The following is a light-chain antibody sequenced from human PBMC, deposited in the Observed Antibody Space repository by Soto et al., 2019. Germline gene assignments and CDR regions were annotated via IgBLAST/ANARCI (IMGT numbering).Light chain of an antibody. CDR3: QHYYTKPFT. Sequence: DIELTQSPELLAVSLGERATINCKSSQSILFSSNNKNYLAWYQQKPGQPPRLLIKWASTRESGVPDRFSGSGSGTDFTLTISSLQSEDMAVYYCQHYYTKPFTFGQGTKLEIE. V-gene: IGKV4-1*01. CDR1: QSILFSSNNKNY. J-gene: IGKJ2*01. CDR2: WAS.